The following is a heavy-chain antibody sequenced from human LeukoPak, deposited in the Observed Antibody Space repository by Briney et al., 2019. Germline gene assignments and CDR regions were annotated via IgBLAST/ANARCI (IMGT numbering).Heavy chain of an antibody. J-gene: IGHJ6*02. V-gene: IGHV3-30-3*01. CDR2: ISCDGSNK. CDR3: ARDLAPYYYGMDV. CDR1: GFTFSSYA. Sequence: PGGSLRLSCAASGFTFSSYAMHWVRQAPGKGLEWVAVISCDGSNKYYADSVKGRFTISRDNSKNTLYLQMNSLRAEDTAVYYCARDLAPYYYGMDVWGQGTTVTVSS.